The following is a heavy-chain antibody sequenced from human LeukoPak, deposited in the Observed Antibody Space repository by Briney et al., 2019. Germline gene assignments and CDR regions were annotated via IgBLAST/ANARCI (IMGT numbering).Heavy chain of an antibody. CDR2: IYHSGTT. D-gene: IGHD2-2*01. CDR1: GGSISSSNW. CDR3: AREGIYCYSNSCPRLIDY. V-gene: IGHV4-4*02. J-gene: IGHJ4*02. Sequence: PSETLSLTCAVSGGSISSSNWWSWVRQPPEKGLEWIGEIYHSGTTNYNPSLKSRVTISVDKSKNQFSLKLTSVTAADTAVYFCAREGIYCYSNSCPRLIDYWGQGTLVTVSS.